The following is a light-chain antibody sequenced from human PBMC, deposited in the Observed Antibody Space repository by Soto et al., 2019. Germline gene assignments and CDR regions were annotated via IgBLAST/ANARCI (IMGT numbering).Light chain of an antibody. CDR2: DVN. Sequence: QSALTQPRSVSGSPGQSVTFSCTGTSGDIGAYNYVSWYQFHPGKAPKMIIYDVNKRPSGVLDRFSGSKSGNTASLTISWLQAEDEAEYYCCPYAHASRVFGGGTQLTVL. V-gene: IGLV2-11*01. J-gene: IGLJ3*02. CDR1: SGDIGAYNY. CDR3: CPYAHASRV.